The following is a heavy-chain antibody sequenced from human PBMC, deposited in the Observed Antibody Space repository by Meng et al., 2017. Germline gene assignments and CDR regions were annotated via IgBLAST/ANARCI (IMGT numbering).Heavy chain of an antibody. CDR1: GFTFRNYW. CDR2: IKPDGTMT. V-gene: IGHV3-74*01. Sequence: EVRLVESGVGLVQSGGSLRLSCTASGFTFRNYWMHWVRQAPGKGLVWVSRIKPDGTMTVYADSVKGRFTISRDNAKNTLYLQMNSLRSDDTAVYYCARSDWFDPWGQGTLVTVSS. J-gene: IGHJ5*02. CDR3: ARSDWFDP.